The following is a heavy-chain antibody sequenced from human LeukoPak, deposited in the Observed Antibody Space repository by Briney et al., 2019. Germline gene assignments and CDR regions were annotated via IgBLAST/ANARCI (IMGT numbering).Heavy chain of an antibody. CDR2: ISISGAGT. V-gene: IGHV3-23*01. D-gene: IGHD6-19*01. CDR1: GFTFSSYA. Sequence: PGGSLRLSCAASGFTFSSYAMTWVRQAPGKGLELVSSISISGAGTFDADSVKGRFTISRDNSKNTLYLQMNSLRADDTAVYYCAKALSSAWVYYFDYWGQGILVTVSS. J-gene: IGHJ4*02. CDR3: AKALSSAWVYYFDY.